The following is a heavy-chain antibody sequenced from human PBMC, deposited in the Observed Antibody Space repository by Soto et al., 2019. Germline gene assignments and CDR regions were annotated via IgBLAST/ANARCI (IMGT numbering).Heavy chain of an antibody. J-gene: IGHJ5*02. CDR1: GYTFTGHA. CDR2: INGGNGDT. CDR3: RRSAIRPSGGIIGPFDL. Sequence: QVQLVQSGAEGKKPGASVNVSCEASGYTFTGHALHWVRQAPGQRLEWMGWINGGNGDTRYSQRFQGRVTIIRDTSASTVYMEPSRLRPEGTAVYYCRRSAIRPSGGIIGPFDLWGQGTQVTVSS. V-gene: IGHV1-3*01. D-gene: IGHD3-16*02.